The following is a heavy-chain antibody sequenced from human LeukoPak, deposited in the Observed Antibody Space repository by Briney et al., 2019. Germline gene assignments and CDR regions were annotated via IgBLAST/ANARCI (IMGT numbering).Heavy chain of an antibody. V-gene: IGHV3-15*07. CDR2: IKSKTDGGTT. J-gene: IGHJ4*02. CDR1: GFTFSDHY. Sequence: YPGGSLRLSCVASGFTFSDHYMDWVRQAPGKGLEWVGRIKSKTDGGTTDYAAPVKGRFTISRDDSKNTLYLQMNSLKTEDTAVYYCTHRDRIAVAGTDYWGQGTLVTVSS. D-gene: IGHD6-19*01. CDR3: THRDRIAVAGTDY.